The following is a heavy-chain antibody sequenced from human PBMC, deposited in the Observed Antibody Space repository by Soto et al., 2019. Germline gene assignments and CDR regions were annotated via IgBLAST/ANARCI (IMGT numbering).Heavy chain of an antibody. CDR3: ATAPVLVHYYGMDV. CDR1: GYTLTELS. D-gene: IGHD2-15*01. CDR2: FDPEDGET. V-gene: IGHV1-24*01. Sequence: ASVKVSCKVSGYTLTELSMHWVRQAPGKGLEWMGGFDPEDGETIYAQKFQGRVTMTEDTSTDTAYMELSSLRSEDTAVYYCATAPVLVHYYGMDVWGQGTTVTVSS. J-gene: IGHJ6*02.